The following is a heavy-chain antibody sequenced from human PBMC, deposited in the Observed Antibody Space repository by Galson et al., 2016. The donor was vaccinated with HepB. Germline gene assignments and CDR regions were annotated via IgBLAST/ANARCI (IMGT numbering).Heavy chain of an antibody. CDR2: TYYRSMYFN. J-gene: IGHJ4*02. CDR3: ARGFGSGWYLGY. V-gene: IGHV6-1*01. Sequence: CAISGDSVSAYSAPWNWIRQSPSRGLEWLGRTYYRSMYFNDYADFVEGRITINTDTSKNQFSLHLNSVTPEDTAMYYCARGFGSGWYLGYWGQGTLVTVSS. CDR1: GDSVSAYSAP. D-gene: IGHD6-19*01.